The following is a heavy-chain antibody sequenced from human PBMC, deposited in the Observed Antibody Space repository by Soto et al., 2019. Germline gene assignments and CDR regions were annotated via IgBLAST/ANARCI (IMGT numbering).Heavy chain of an antibody. CDR1: GYTFTGYY. V-gene: IGHV1-2*04. CDR3: ARGRRSRQWLLLHTVVDY. Sequence: QVQLVQSGAEVKKPGASVKVSCKASGYTFTGYYMHWVRQAPGQGLEWMVWINPNSGGTNYAQKFQGWVTMTRDTSISTAYMELSRLRSDDTAVYYCARGRRSRQWLLLHTVVDYWGKGTLVTVAS. D-gene: IGHD3-22*01. CDR2: INPNSGGT. J-gene: IGHJ4*02.